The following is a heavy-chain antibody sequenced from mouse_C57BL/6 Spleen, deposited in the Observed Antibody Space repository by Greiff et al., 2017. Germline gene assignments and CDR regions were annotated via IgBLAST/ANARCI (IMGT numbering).Heavy chain of an antibody. Sequence: EVKLMESGGGLVQPGGSMKLSCVASGFTFSNYWMNWVRQSPEKGLEWVAQIRLKSDNYATHYAESVKGRFTISRDDSKSSVYLQMNNLRAEDTGIYYCTEGHYYGSSYPFAYWGQGTLVTVSA. J-gene: IGHJ3*01. D-gene: IGHD1-1*01. CDR3: TEGHYYGSSYPFAY. CDR2: IRLKSDNYAT. CDR1: GFTFSNYW. V-gene: IGHV6-3*01.